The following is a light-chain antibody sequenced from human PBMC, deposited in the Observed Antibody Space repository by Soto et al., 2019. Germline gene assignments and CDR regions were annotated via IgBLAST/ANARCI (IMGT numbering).Light chain of an antibody. CDR3: AAWDDSLNGRAV. J-gene: IGLJ7*01. V-gene: IGLV1-44*01. Sequence: QSVLTQPPSASGTPGQRVTISCSGSDSNIGSNTVNWYQQVPGTAPKLLIYSNSQRPSGVPDRCSGSKSGTSASLAISGLQSEDEGDYYCAAWDDSLNGRAVFGGGTQLTVL. CDR2: SNS. CDR1: DSNIGSNT.